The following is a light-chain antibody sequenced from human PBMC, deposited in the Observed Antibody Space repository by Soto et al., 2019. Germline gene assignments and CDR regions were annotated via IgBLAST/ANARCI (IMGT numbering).Light chain of an antibody. V-gene: IGKV3-20*01. J-gene: IGKJ1*01. CDR1: QTVGNNY. Sequence: EIVLTQSPGTLSLSPGERATLSCRASQTVGNNYLDWYQQKPGQAPRLLIYGASSSATVIPDRFSGSGSGTDFTLTISRLEPEDFAVYYCRQSATSPRTFGQGTKVEIK. CDR2: GAS. CDR3: RQSATSPRT.